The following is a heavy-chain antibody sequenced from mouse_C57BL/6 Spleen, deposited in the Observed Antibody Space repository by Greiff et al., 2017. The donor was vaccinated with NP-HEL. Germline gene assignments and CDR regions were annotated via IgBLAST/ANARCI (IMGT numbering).Heavy chain of an antibody. CDR3: ARGGLTPYAMDY. Sequence: QVQLQQSGAELVKPGASVKISCKASGYAFSSYWMNWVKQRPGKGLEWIGQIYPGDGDTNYNGKFKGKATLTADKSSSTAYMQLSSLTSEDSAVYCCARGGLTPYAMDYWGQGTSVTVSS. CDR1: GYAFSSYW. D-gene: IGHD3-1*01. V-gene: IGHV1-80*01. CDR2: IYPGDGDT. J-gene: IGHJ4*01.